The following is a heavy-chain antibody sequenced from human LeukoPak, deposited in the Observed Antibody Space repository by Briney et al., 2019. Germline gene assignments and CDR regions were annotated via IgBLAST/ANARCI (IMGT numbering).Heavy chain of an antibody. Sequence: ASVKVSCKASGYTFIRYYIHWVRQAPGQGLEWMGIINPSGGSTSYAQKFQGRVTMTRDMSTSTDYMELSSLRSEDTAVYYCARDNSVEDTAWWFDPWGQGTLVTVSS. CDR2: INPSGGST. CDR1: GYTFIRYY. V-gene: IGHV1-46*01. J-gene: IGHJ5*02. D-gene: IGHD4-23*01. CDR3: ARDNSVEDTAWWFDP.